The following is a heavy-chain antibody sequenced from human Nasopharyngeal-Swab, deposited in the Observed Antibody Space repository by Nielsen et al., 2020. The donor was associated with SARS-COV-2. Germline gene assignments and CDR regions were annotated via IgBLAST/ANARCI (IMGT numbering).Heavy chain of an antibody. J-gene: IGHJ6*02. V-gene: IGHV5-51*01. Sequence: GEALKISCKGSGSSFTSYWIGWVRQMPGKGLEWMGIIYPGDSDTRYSPSFQGQVTISADKSISPAYLQWSSLKASDTAMYYCARPQNYGYYGMDVWGQGTTVTVSS. CDR2: IYPGDSDT. CDR1: GSSFTSYW. CDR3: ARPQNYGYYGMDV.